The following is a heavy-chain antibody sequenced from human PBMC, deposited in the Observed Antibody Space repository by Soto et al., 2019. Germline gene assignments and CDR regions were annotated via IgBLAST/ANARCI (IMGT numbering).Heavy chain of an antibody. CDR2: IHYRGNT. J-gene: IGHJ4*01. V-gene: IGHV4-59*11. Sequence: SETLSLTCSVSGGSITSHYWSWIRQPPGKGLEWIGHIHYRGNTNYKSSLKSRVTMSVDTSKNQFSLNLSSVTAADTAVYYCARFDVVAGHFDCWGQAPWSPSP. CDR1: GGSITSHY. CDR3: ARFDVVAGHFDC. D-gene: IGHD6-19*01.